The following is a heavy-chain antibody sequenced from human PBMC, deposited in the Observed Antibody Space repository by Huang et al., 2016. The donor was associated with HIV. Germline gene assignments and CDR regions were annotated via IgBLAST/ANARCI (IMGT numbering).Heavy chain of an antibody. CDR1: GGTFSSYA. J-gene: IGHJ4*02. CDR3: ARGGFYSSSWRDTDY. V-gene: IGHV1-69*13. Sequence: QVQLVQSGAEVKKPGSSVKVSCKASGGTFSSYAISWVRQAPGQGLAWIGGIIPISGTANYAQKFQGRLTITADESTSTGYMELSSLGSEDTAVYYCARGGFYSSSWRDTDYWGQGTLVTVSS. D-gene: IGHD6-13*01. CDR2: IIPISGTA.